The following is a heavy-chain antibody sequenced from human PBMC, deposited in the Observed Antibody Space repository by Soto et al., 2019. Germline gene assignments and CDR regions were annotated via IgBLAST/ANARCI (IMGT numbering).Heavy chain of an antibody. V-gene: IGHV3-23*01. Sequence: PGGSLRLSWAASGLSVTSYAMRWLREGPGQGLEWVSVLSGSGIGKEYADSVKGRFTISRDNSRNTLYLQMTGLRVEDTAVYYCAKDLHCTAPSCQDFGSCCQRTLLTDPS. CDR2: LSGSGIGK. J-gene: IGHJ4*02. D-gene: IGHD2-2*01. CDR1: GLSVTSYA. CDR3: AKDLHCTAPSCQDFGS.